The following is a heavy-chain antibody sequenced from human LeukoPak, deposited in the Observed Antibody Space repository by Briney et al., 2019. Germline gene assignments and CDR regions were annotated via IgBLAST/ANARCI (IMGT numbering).Heavy chain of an antibody. Sequence: GGSLRLSCAASGFAFSNYAMSWVRQAPGKGLEWVSAIGDSAFSTYYADSVKGRFTISRDNSKSTLYLQMNSLRAEDTAVYFCALYCTDGVCPVRYFDFWGQGTLVTVSS. D-gene: IGHD2-8*01. V-gene: IGHV3-23*01. CDR3: ALYCTDGVCPVRYFDF. J-gene: IGHJ4*02. CDR2: IGDSAFST. CDR1: GFAFSNYA.